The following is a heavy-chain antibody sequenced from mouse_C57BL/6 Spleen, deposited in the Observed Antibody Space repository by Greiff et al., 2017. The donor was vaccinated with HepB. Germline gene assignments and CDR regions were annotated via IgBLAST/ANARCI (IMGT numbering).Heavy chain of an antibody. V-gene: IGHV3-6*01. CDR1: GYSITSGYY. Sequence: EVQLVESGPGLVKPSQSLSLTCSVTGYSITSGYYWNWIRQFPGNKLEWMGYISYDGSNNYNPSLKNRISITRDTSKNQFFLKLNSVTTEDTATYYCARDGPYYDYYAMDYWGQGTSVTVSS. CDR3: ARDGPYYDYYAMDY. D-gene: IGHD2-10*01. CDR2: ISYDGSN. J-gene: IGHJ4*01.